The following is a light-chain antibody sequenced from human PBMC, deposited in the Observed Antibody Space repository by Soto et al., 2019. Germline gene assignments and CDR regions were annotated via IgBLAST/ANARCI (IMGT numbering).Light chain of an antibody. CDR2: KAS. Sequence: DIQMTQSPSTLSASVGDRVTITCRASQSISSWLAWYQQKPGKAPKLLIYKASSLESGVPSRFSGSGSGTDFTLTISSLQPDDCATYYCQQYNSSSRTFGQGTKREIK. CDR1: QSISSW. CDR3: QQYNSSSRT. V-gene: IGKV1-5*03. J-gene: IGKJ2*02.